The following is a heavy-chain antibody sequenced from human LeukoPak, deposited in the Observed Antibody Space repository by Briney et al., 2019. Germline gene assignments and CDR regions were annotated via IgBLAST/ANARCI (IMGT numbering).Heavy chain of an antibody. CDR3: ATDPTRYSSGWNDY. D-gene: IGHD6-19*01. V-gene: IGHV1-24*01. J-gene: IGHJ4*02. CDR1: GYTLTELS. Sequence: ASVTVSCTVSGYTLTELSMHWVRQAPGKGLEWMGGFDPEDGETIYAQKFQGRVTMTEDTSTDTAYMELSSLRSEDTAVYYCATDPTRYSSGWNDYWGQGTLVTVSS. CDR2: FDPEDGET.